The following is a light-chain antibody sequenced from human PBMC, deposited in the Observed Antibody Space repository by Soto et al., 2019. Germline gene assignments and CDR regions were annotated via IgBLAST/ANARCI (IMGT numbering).Light chain of an antibody. CDR1: QGISSY. CDR3: QQLNRYPVT. CDR2: AAS. J-gene: IGKJ5*01. Sequence: DIQLTQSPSFLSASVGDRVTITCRASQGISSYLAWYQQKPGKAPKLLIYAASTLQSGVPSRFSGSGSGTECTLTISSLQPEDFATYYCQQLNRYPVTFGQGTRLEIK. V-gene: IGKV1-9*01.